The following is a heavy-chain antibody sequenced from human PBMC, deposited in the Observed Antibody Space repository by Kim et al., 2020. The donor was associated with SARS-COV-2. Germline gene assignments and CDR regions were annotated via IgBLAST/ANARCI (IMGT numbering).Heavy chain of an antibody. CDR2: IYHSGST. CDR1: GGSISSSNW. D-gene: IGHD3-22*01. J-gene: IGHJ2*01. Sequence: SETLSLTCAVSGGSISSSNWWSWVRQPPGKGLEWIGEIYHSGSTNYNPSLKSRVTISVDKSKNQFSLKLSSVTAADTAVYYCARDSGGYYDSSGYPYWYFDLWGRGTLVTVSS. CDR3: ARDSGGYYDSSGYPYWYFDL. V-gene: IGHV4-4*02.